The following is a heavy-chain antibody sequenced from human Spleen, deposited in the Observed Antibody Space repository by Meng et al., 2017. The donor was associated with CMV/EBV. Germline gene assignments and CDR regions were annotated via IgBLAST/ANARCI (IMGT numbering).Heavy chain of an antibody. CDR2: IMYDGSDK. CDR1: GFTFSIFG. Sequence: GESLKISCAASGFTFSIFGMHWVRQAPGRGLEWVAFIMYDGSDKYYTDSVKGRFTISRDNSKSTLYLRMNSLRAEDPAVYYCARAGGGVLDVWGPGTTVTVSS. V-gene: IGHV3-30*02. D-gene: IGHD3-16*01. CDR3: ARAGGGVLDV. J-gene: IGHJ6*02.